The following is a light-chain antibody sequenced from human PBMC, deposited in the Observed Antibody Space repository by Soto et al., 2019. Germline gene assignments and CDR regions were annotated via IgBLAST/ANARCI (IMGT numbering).Light chain of an antibody. CDR1: QSVASHY. CDR2: GAS. V-gene: IGKV3-20*01. Sequence: DIVLTQSPGTLSVSPGERPTLSCRASQSVASHYLAWYQQTPGQATRLLIYGASSRATDIPDRFSGSGSGTDFTITISRLAPEDLAVYYCQHYSNPPSFGQGTRLEIK. J-gene: IGKJ5*01. CDR3: QHYSNPPS.